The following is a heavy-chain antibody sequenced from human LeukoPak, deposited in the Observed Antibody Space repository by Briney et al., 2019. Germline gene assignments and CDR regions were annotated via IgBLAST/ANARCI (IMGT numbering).Heavy chain of an antibody. Sequence: GGSLRLSCAASGFMFRNHGMNWVRQAPGKGLEWLSTISGSGDNTYYADSVKGRFTISRDNAKNSLHLQMNSLRAEDTAVYYCATYIVGPTLDYWGQGTLVTVSS. CDR1: GFMFRNHG. CDR2: ISGSGDNT. D-gene: IGHD1-26*01. V-gene: IGHV3-23*01. CDR3: ATYIVGPTLDY. J-gene: IGHJ4*02.